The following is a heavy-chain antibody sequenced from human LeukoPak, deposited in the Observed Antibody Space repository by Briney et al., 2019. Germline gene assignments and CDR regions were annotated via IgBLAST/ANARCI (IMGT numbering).Heavy chain of an antibody. V-gene: IGHV3-33*01. CDR3: ASMAVGSRDIAVAGTFDY. Sequence: GRSLRLSCAASGFTFSSYGMHWVRQAPGKGLEWVAVIWYDGSNKYYAGSVKGRFTISRDNSKNTLYLQMNSLRAEDTAVYYCASMAVGSRDIAVAGTFDYWGQGTLVTVSS. CDR2: IWYDGSNK. J-gene: IGHJ4*02. CDR1: GFTFSSYG. D-gene: IGHD6-19*01.